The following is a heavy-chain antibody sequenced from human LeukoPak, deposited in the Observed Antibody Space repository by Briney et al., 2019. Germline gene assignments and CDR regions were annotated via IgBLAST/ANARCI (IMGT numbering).Heavy chain of an antibody. CDR1: GYSISSGYY. CDR3: AKGYSSGWGVFDY. J-gene: IGHJ4*02. CDR2: IYHSGST. D-gene: IGHD6-19*01. V-gene: IGHV4-38-2*02. Sequence: PSETLSLTCTVSGYSISSGYYWGWIRQPPGQGLEWIGSIYHSGSTYYNPSLKSRVTISVDTSKNQFSLKLSSVTAADTAVYYCAKGYSSGWGVFDYWGQGTLVTVSS.